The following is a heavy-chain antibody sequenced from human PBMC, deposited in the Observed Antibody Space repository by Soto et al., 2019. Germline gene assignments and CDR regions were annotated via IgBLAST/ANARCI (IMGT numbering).Heavy chain of an antibody. D-gene: IGHD4-4*01. V-gene: IGHV4-34*01. CDR3: ARGFSFPNYAVVSSPSKGHLYMDV. CDR2: INHSGST. Sequence: SETLSLTCAVYGGSFSGYYWSWIRQPPGKGLEWIGEINHSGSTNYNPSLKSRVTISVDTSKNQFSLKLSSVTAADTAVYYCARGFSFPNYAVVSSPSKGHLYMDVWVKGTTVT. J-gene: IGHJ6*03. CDR1: GGSFSGYY.